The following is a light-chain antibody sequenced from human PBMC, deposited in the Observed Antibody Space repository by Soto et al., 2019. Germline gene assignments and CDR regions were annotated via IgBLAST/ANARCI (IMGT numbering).Light chain of an antibody. Sequence: DTQMTQSPSSLSASVGDRVTITCRASESIDKYLHWYQQRAGKAPKLLIYTASSLQSGVPPRFSGSGSGTDFTLTISSLQPEDFANYYCQQTYSTPQTFGQGTKVEI. J-gene: IGKJ1*01. V-gene: IGKV1-39*01. CDR3: QQTYSTPQT. CDR2: TAS. CDR1: ESIDKY.